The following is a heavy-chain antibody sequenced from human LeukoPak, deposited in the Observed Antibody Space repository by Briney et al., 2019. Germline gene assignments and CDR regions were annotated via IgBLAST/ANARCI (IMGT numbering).Heavy chain of an antibody. J-gene: IGHJ4*02. CDR1: GDSVSSSSAA. V-gene: IGHV6-1*01. D-gene: IGHD4-23*01. Sequence: SQTLSLTCAISGDSVSSSSAAWNLIRQSPSRGLEWLGRTYYRSKWYNDYAISVRSRITINPDTAKNQFSLQLNSMTPEDTAMYYCAREGYGAYSGTFFDYWGQGILVTVSS. CDR3: AREGYGAYSGTFFDY. CDR2: TYYRSKWYN.